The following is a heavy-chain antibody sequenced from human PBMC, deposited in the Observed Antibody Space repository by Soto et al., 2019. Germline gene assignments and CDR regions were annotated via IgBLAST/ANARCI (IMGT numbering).Heavy chain of an antibody. CDR2: IIPIFGTA. Sequence: GASVKVSCKASGGTFSSYAISWVRQAPGQGLEWMGGIIPIFGTANYAQKFRGRVTITADESTSTAYMELSSLRSEDTAVYYCARARGVYYDSSGYLIDYWGQGTLVTVSS. CDR1: GGTFSSYA. D-gene: IGHD3-22*01. J-gene: IGHJ4*02. V-gene: IGHV1-69*13. CDR3: ARARGVYYDSSGYLIDY.